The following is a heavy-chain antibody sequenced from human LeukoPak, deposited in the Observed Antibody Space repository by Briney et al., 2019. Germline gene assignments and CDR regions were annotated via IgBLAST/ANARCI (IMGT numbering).Heavy chain of an antibody. D-gene: IGHD6-13*01. J-gene: IGHJ3*02. Sequence: SQTLSLTCAVSGGSISSGGYSWSWIRQPPGKGLEWIGYIYHSGSTYYNPSLKSRVTISVDRSKNQFSLKLSSVTAADTAVYYCAMGPEQQMVPDAFDIWGQGTMVTVSS. CDR3: AMGPEQQMVPDAFDI. CDR1: GGSISSGGYS. CDR2: IYHSGST. V-gene: IGHV4-30-2*01.